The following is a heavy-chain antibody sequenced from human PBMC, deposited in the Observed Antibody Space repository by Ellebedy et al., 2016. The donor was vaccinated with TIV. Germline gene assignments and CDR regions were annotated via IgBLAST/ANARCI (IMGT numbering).Heavy chain of an antibody. J-gene: IGHJ4*02. CDR2: ISGYNGNT. V-gene: IGHV1-18*01. CDR1: GYTFTTYG. Sequence: ASVKVSCKASGYTFTTYGISWVRQAPGQGLEWMGRISGYNGNTNYAQKLQGRVTMTTDTSTSTAYMELRSLRSEDTAVYYCARLYKAAAGTLYFDYWGQGTLVTVSS. D-gene: IGHD6-13*01. CDR3: ARLYKAAAGTLYFDY.